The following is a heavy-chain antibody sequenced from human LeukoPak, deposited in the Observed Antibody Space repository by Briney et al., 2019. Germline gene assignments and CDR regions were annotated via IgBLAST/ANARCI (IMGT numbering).Heavy chain of an antibody. D-gene: IGHD3-16*01. CDR2: VDPEDGET. CDR1: GYTFTDYY. Sequence: ASVKISCKVSGYTFTDYYMHWVQQAPGKGREWMGLVDPEDGETIYAEKFQGRVTITADTSTDTAYMELSSLRSEDTAVYYCASGLMITFGAQQIDYWCQGTLVSVSS. V-gene: IGHV1-69-2*01. J-gene: IGHJ4*02. CDR3: ASGLMITFGAQQIDY.